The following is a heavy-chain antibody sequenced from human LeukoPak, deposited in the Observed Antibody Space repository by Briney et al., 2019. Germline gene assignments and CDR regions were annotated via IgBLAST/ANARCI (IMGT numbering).Heavy chain of an antibody. CDR3: AKDGIGGIYYASSGYFDN. V-gene: IGHV3-23*01. CDR1: GFTFNNYA. Sequence: GGSLRLSCAASGFTFNNYAMSWVRQAPGKGLEWVSAISGSGGSTYYADPLKGRFTISRDNSKNTLYLQMDSLRAEDTALYYCAKDGIGGIYYASSGYFDNWGQGTLVTVSS. J-gene: IGHJ4*02. CDR2: ISGSGGST. D-gene: IGHD3-22*01.